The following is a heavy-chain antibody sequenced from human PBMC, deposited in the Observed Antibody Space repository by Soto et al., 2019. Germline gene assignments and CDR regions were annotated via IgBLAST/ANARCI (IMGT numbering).Heavy chain of an antibody. CDR1: GYSFTSYW. CDR3: ASRLRRDATISIYYFDY. D-gene: IGHD2-2*01. J-gene: IGHJ4*02. Sequence: GESLKISCKGSGYSFTSYWIGWVRQMPGKGLEWMGIIYPGDSDTRYSPSFQGQITISADKSISTAYLQWSSLKASDTAMYYCASRLRRDATISIYYFDYWGQGTLVTVSS. V-gene: IGHV5-51*01. CDR2: IYPGDSDT.